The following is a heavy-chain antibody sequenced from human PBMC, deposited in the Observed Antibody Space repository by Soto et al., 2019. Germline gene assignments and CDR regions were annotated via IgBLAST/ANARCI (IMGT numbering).Heavy chain of an antibody. D-gene: IGHD6-13*01. V-gene: IGHV6-1*01. Sequence: SQTLSLTCAISGDSVSSNSAAWNWIRQSPSRGLEWLGRTYYRSKWYNGYAVSVKSRITINPDTSKNQFSLQLNSVTPEDTAVYYCARDRSNSSWSPYQNYGMDVWGQGTTVTVSS. J-gene: IGHJ6*02. CDR1: GDSVSSNSAA. CDR3: ARDRSNSSWSPYQNYGMDV. CDR2: TYYRSKWYN.